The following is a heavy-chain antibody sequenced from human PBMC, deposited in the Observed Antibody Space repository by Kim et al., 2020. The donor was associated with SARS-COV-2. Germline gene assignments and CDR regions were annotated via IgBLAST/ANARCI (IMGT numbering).Heavy chain of an antibody. D-gene: IGHD2-15*01. V-gene: IGHV3-23*01. Sequence: GGSLRLSCAASGFTFSSYVMIWVRQPPGKGLEWVSLIGANGASTYYADSGKGRFTISRDNAKNMLYLQVNSLRAEDTAVYYCARRGYCGGGNWYWYPDLWGRGTVVTVSS. J-gene: IGHJ2*01. CDR1: GFTFSSYV. CDR3: ARRGYCGGGNWYWYPDL. CDR2: IGANGAST.